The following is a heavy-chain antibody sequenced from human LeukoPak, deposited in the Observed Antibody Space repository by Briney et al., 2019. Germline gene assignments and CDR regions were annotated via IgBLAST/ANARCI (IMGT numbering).Heavy chain of an antibody. V-gene: IGHV3-48*03. J-gene: IGHJ4*02. Sequence: GGSLRLSCAASGFTFSSYEMNWVRQAPGKGLEWVSYISSSGSTIYYADSVKGRFTISRDNAKNSLYLQMNSLRAEDTAVYYCASGYGSGSLLPDYWGQGTLVTVSS. CDR3: ASGYGSGSLLPDY. CDR1: GFTFSSYE. CDR2: ISSSGSTI. D-gene: IGHD3-10*01.